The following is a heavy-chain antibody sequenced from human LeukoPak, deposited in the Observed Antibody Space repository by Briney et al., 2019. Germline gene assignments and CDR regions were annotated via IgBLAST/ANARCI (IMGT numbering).Heavy chain of an antibody. V-gene: IGHV4-34*01. D-gene: IGHD2-2*01. CDR3: ATAYCSSTSCRRPYYYYYGMDV. CDR2: INHNGST. J-gene: IGHJ6*02. CDR1: GGSFSGYY. Sequence: SETLSLTCAVYGGSFSGYYWSWIRQPPGKGLERIGEINHNGSTNYNPSLKSRRTISVDTSKNQFSLKLSSVTAADTAVYYCATAYCSSTSCRRPYYYYYGMDVWGQGTTVTVSS.